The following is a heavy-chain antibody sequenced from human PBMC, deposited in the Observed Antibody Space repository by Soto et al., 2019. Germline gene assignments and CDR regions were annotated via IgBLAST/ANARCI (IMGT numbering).Heavy chain of an antibody. D-gene: IGHD5-18*01. CDR1: GGSISSGGYY. CDR3: ARGLGAMVTRVYYYYGMDV. V-gene: IGHV4-31*03. Sequence: SETLSLTCTASGGSISSGGYYWSWIRQHPGKGLEWIGYIYYSGSTYYNPSLKSRVTISVDTSKNQFSLKLSSVTAADTAVYYCARGLGAMVTRVYYYYGMDVWGQGTTVTVSS. CDR2: IYYSGST. J-gene: IGHJ6*02.